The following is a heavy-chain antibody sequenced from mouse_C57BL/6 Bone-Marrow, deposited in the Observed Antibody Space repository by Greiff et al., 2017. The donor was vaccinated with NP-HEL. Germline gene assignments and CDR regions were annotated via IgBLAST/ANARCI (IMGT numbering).Heavy chain of an antibody. J-gene: IGHJ2*01. D-gene: IGHD2-4*01. CDR1: GYTFTSYW. Sequence: QVQLQQSGAELAKPGASVKLSCKASGYTFTSYWMHWVKQRPGQGLEWIGYINPSSGYTKYNQKFKDKATLTADKSSSTAYMQLSSLTSEDSAVLYCAGDDYRFDDWGQGTTLTVSS. CDR2: INPSSGYT. CDR3: AGDDYRFDD. V-gene: IGHV1-7*01.